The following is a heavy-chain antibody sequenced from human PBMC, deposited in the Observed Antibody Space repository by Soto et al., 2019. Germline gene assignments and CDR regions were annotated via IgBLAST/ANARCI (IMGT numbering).Heavy chain of an antibody. J-gene: IGHJ4*02. D-gene: IGHD3-3*01. CDR2: YYYSGTT. CDR1: GGPVSGDDYY. Sequence: PSETLSLTCTVSGGPVSGDDYYWSWIRQPPGKGLEWIGSYYYSGTTYYNPSLKSRVTISVDTSKSHFSLTMSSVIASDTAVYFCAQRSGFYTGIDFWGQGTLVTVSS. V-gene: IGHV4-30-4*02. CDR3: AQRSGFYTGIDF.